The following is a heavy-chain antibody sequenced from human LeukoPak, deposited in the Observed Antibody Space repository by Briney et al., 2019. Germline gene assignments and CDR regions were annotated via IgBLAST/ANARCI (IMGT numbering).Heavy chain of an antibody. CDR3: ARDYPPYYFDY. CDR2: IYYSGST. J-gene: IGHJ4*02. Sequence: PSETLSLTCTVSGASISSYYWSWIRQPPGMGLEWIGYIYYSGSTNYNPSLKSRVTISVDTSKNQFSLKLSSVTAADTAVYYCARDYPPYYFDYWDQGTLVTVSS. V-gene: IGHV4-59*01. CDR1: GASISSYY.